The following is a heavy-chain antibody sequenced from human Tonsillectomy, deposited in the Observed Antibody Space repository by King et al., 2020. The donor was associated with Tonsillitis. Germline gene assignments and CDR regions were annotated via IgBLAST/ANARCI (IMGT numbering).Heavy chain of an antibody. CDR3: AILGVTTDFDY. V-gene: IGHV3-7*01. CDR1: GFTFNTYW. J-gene: IGHJ4*02. CDR2: IKQDGSAK. Sequence: VQLVESGGGLVQPGGSLRLSCAASGFTFNTYWMTWGRQAPGKGLEWVASIKQDGSAKFYVDSVRGRFTISRDNADNSVHLQMNSLRAEDTALYYCAILGVTTDFDYWGQGTLVTVSS. D-gene: IGHD4-17*01.